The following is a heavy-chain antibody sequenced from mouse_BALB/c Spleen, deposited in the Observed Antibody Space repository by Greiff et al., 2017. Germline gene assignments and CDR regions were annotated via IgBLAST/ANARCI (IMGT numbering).Heavy chain of an antibody. V-gene: IGHV5-17*02. Sequence: EVKVVESGGGLVQPGGSRKLSCAASGFTFSSFGMHWVRQAPEKGLEWVAYISSGSSTIYYADTVKGRFTISSDNPKNPLFLQMTSLRSEDTAMYYCARSGDGIDYGGQGTTLTVSS. D-gene: IGHD2-13*01. CDR3: ARSGDGIDY. J-gene: IGHJ2*01. CDR2: ISSGSSTI. CDR1: GFTFSSFG.